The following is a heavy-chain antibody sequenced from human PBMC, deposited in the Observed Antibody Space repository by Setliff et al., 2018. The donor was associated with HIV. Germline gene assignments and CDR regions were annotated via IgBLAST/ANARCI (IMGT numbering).Heavy chain of an antibody. CDR1: GGSISSSPYY. D-gene: IGHD6-13*01. CDR2: IYYSGTT. J-gene: IGHJ4*02. CDR3: ARDVTAAGTGLFDY. Sequence: SETLSLTCTVSGGSISSSPYYWGWIRQPPGKGLEWIGSIYYSGTTYYNPSLKSRVSISLDASKNQFSLKLSSVTAADTAVYYCARDVTAAGTGLFDYWGQGTLVTVSS. V-gene: IGHV4-39*02.